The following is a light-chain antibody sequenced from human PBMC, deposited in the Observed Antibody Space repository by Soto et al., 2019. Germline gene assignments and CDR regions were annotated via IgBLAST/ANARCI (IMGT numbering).Light chain of an antibody. CDR1: QSISNY. Sequence: DIQMTQSTSSLSASVGDRVTITCRPSQSISNYLNWYQQKPGQAPKLLIYAASILQSGVPLRFSGSGSGTDFTLTISSLQPEDFATYYCQQSYGTPYTFGQGTKLEIK. V-gene: IGKV1-39*01. J-gene: IGKJ2*01. CDR2: AAS. CDR3: QQSYGTPYT.